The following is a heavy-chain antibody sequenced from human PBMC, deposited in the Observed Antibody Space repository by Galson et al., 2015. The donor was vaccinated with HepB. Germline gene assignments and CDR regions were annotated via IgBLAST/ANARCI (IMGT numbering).Heavy chain of an antibody. Sequence: SVKVSCKASRDTFTKYHIHWVRQAPGQGLEWMGIINPSGGTTNYAQRVKGRVTMTRDTLTSTVYMDLRSLASEDTALYYCTRDSLGIYQFDYWGQGTLVTVSS. CDR1: RDTFTKYH. CDR2: INPSGGTT. V-gene: IGHV1-46*01. J-gene: IGHJ4*02. CDR3: TRDSLGIYQFDY. D-gene: IGHD1-26*01.